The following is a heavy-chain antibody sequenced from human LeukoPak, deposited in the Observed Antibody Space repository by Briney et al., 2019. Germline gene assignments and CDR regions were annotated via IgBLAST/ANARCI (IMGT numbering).Heavy chain of an antibody. J-gene: IGHJ4*02. D-gene: IGHD3-10*01. CDR3: ARDRGPMVRGVIITGPYALMNNFDY. V-gene: IGHV1-2*02. CDR2: INPNSGGT. Sequence: ASVKVSCKASGYTFTGYYMHWVRQAPGQGLEWMGWINPNSGGTNYAQKFQGRVTMTRDTSISTAYMELRSLRSDDTAVYYCARDRGPMVRGVIITGPYALMNNFDYWGQGTLVTVSS. CDR1: GYTFTGYY.